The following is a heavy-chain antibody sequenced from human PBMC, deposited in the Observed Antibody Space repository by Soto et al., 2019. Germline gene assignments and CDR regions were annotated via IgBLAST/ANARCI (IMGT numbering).Heavy chain of an antibody. CDR3: ARHGSHISYYHYGMDV. D-gene: IGHD1-26*01. CDR1: GFSITNNNYY. CDR2: TYHSGST. J-gene: IGHJ6*02. Sequence: QLQLQESGLGLVKPSGTLSLTCSVSGFSITNNNYYWGWIRQPPGKGLEWIGITYHSGSTYYNPSLRSRVTISAYTSKNQFSLQLTSVTAADTAVYFCARHGSHISYYHYGMDVWGQGTTVTVSS. V-gene: IGHV4-39*01.